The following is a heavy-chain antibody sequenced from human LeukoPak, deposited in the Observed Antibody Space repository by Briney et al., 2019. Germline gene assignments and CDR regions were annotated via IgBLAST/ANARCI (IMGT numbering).Heavy chain of an antibody. D-gene: IGHD6-19*01. CDR3: ANLEVGWYEETTYY. V-gene: IGHV3-30*02. Sequence: SGGSLRLSCAASGFTFSSYGMHWVRQAPGKGLEWVAFIRYDGSNKYYADSVKGRFTISRDNSKNTLYLQMNSLRAEDTAVYYCANLEVGWYEETTYYWGQGTLVTVSS. CDR1: GFTFSSYG. CDR2: IRYDGSNK. J-gene: IGHJ4*02.